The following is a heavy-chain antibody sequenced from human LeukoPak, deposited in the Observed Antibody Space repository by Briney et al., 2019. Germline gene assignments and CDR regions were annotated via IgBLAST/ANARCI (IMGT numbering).Heavy chain of an antibody. V-gene: IGHV4-34*01. CDR2: INHSGGT. J-gene: IGHJ4*02. CDR1: GGSFSGYS. Sequence: SETLSLTSAVYGGSFSGYSWNWIRQPPVKGLEWIGEINHSGGTNYNPSLKSRVTISVDTSKKQFSLKLSSVTAADTAVYYCARGVDYYGVWGQGTLVTVSS. D-gene: IGHD3-10*01. CDR3: ARGVDYYGV.